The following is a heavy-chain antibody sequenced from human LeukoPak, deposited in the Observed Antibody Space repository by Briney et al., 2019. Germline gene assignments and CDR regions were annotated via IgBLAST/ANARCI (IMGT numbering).Heavy chain of an antibody. CDR3: AKEETYYYDSSGMGYAFDI. CDR1: GFTFSSYA. V-gene: IGHV3-30*04. CDR2: ISYDGSNK. D-gene: IGHD3-22*01. J-gene: IGHJ3*02. Sequence: QPGGSLRLSCAASGFTFSSYAMHWVRQAPGKGLEWVAVISYDGSNKYYADSVKGRFTISRDNSKNTLYLQMNSLRAEDTAVYYCAKEETYYYDSSGMGYAFDIWGQGTMVTVSS.